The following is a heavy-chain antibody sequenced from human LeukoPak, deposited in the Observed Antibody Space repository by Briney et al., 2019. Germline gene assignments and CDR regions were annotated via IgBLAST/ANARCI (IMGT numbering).Heavy chain of an antibody. CDR3: ARASSDSSGYYYVNDAFDI. J-gene: IGHJ3*02. CDR2: IIPIFGTA. V-gene: IGHV1-69*05. D-gene: IGHD3-22*01. Sequence: ASVKVSCKASGGTFSSYAIRWVRQAPGQGLEWMGGIIPIFGTANYAQKFQGRVTITTGESTSTAYMELSSLRSEDTAVYYCARASSDSSGYYYVNDAFDIWGQGTMVTVSS. CDR1: GGTFSSYA.